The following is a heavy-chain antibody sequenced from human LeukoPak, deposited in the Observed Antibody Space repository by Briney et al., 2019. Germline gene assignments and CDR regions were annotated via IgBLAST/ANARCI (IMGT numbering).Heavy chain of an antibody. CDR3: ARCSSSRYANFDF. V-gene: IGHV4-4*09. J-gene: IGHJ4*02. D-gene: IGHD2-2*01. Sequence: SETLSLTCNVSRGFSSSYYWSWIRQPPGKGLGWIGYIYASGSSNYNPSLTSRVTISIVTSKNQFSLTLTSVTAADPAVYYCARCSSSRYANFDFWGQGTLVTVSS. CDR2: IYASGSS. CDR1: RGFSSSYY.